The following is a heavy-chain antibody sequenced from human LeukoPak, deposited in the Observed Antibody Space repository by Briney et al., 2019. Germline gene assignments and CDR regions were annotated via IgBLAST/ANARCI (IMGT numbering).Heavy chain of an antibody. D-gene: IGHD6-6*01. CDR1: GFTFTDYW. Sequence: GGSLRLSCSASGFTFTDYWMSWVRQAPGKGLEWVANINHDESHKYYVDSVKGRFTISRDNARNSLYLQMNSLRAEDTAVYYCARDYSSSSEFDYWGQGTLVTVSS. J-gene: IGHJ4*02. V-gene: IGHV3-7*01. CDR3: ARDYSSSSEFDY. CDR2: INHDESHK.